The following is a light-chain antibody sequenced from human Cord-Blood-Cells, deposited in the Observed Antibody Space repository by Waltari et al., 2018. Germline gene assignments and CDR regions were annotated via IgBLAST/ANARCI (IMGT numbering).Light chain of an antibody. CDR2: WAS. CDR3: QQYYSTPPYT. V-gene: IGKV4-1*01. Sequence: DIVMTQSPDSLAVSLGERATINCKSSQSVLYSSNNKNYLAWYQQKPGQPPKMLIYWASTRESRVPDRFRGSGSGTDFTLTISSLQAEDVAVYYCQQYYSTPPYTFGQGTKLEIK. CDR1: QSVLYSSNNKNY. J-gene: IGKJ2*01.